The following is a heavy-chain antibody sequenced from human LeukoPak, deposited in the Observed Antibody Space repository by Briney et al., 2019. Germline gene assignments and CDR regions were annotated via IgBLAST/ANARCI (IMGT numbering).Heavy chain of an antibody. CDR2: ISSRGSSK. Sequence: GGSLRLSCAASQFTFSNYEINWVRQAPGKGLEWVAYISSRGSSKYYADSVKGRFTISRDNAKNSLFLQMNSLRAEDTAVYYCARVFGYHQYYGMDVWGQGNPVTVSS. D-gene: IGHD3-16*01. J-gene: IGHJ6*02. CDR1: QFTFSNYE. V-gene: IGHV3-48*03. CDR3: ARVFGYHQYYGMDV.